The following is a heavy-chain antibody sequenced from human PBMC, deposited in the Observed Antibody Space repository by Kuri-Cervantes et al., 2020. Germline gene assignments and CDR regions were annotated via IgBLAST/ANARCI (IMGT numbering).Heavy chain of an antibody. D-gene: IGHD2-21*01. CDR1: GFTVSSNY. J-gene: IGHJ4*02. V-gene: IGHV3-53*01. CDR2: IYSGGST. CDR3: AKVIQGY. Sequence: LSLTCAASGFTVSSNYMSWVRQAPGKGLEWVSVIYSGGSTYYADSVKGRFTISRDNSKNTLYLQMNSLRAEDTAVYYCAKVIQGYWGQGTLVTVSS.